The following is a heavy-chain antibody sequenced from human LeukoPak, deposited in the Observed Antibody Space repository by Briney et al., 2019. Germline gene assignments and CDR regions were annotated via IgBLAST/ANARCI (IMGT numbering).Heavy chain of an antibody. CDR2: ISYDGTNK. Sequence: GGSLRLSCAASGFTFSSYAMHWVRQAPGKGLVWVALISYDGTNKYYADSVKGRFTISRDNSKNTLFVQMNSLRAEDTAVYYCARGAYGSGWATFDYWGEGILVTVSS. D-gene: IGHD6-19*01. V-gene: IGHV3-30*04. CDR3: ARGAYGSGWATFDY. CDR1: GFTFSSYA. J-gene: IGHJ4*02.